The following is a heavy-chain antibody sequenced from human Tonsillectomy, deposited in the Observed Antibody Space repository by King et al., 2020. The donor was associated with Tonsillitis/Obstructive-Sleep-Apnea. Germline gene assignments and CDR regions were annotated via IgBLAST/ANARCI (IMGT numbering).Heavy chain of an antibody. CDR3: ARRDYYDFTMDV. CDR2: IYYSGRT. D-gene: IGHD3-3*01. V-gene: IGHV4-39*01. J-gene: IGHJ6*03. Sequence: QLQESGPGLVKPSETLSLICTVSGGSISSNSYYWGWIRQPPGKGLEWIGSIYYSGRTYYKPSLKSQVTITVDTSKNQFSLMLSSVTAADTAVYYCARRDYYDFTMDVWGKGTTVTVSS. CDR1: GGSISSNSYY.